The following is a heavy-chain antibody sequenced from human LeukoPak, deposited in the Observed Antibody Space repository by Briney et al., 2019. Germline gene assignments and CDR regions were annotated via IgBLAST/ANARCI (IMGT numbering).Heavy chain of an antibody. V-gene: IGHV3-23*01. D-gene: IGHD5-24*01. CDR1: GFTFSSYA. CDR2: ISGSGGST. CDR3: AKDGWLQSQAY. Sequence: PGGSLRLSCAASGFTFSSYAMSWVRRAPGKGLEWVSAISGSGGSTYYADSVKGRFTISRDNSKNTLYLQMNSLRAEGTAVYYCAKDGWLQSQAYWGQGTLVTVSS. J-gene: IGHJ4*02.